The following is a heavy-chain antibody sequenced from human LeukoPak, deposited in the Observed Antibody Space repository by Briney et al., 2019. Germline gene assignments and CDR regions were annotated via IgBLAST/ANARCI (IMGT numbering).Heavy chain of an antibody. CDR2: IWYDGSNK. J-gene: IGHJ3*02. CDR3: ARDAGHHYDFWSGYFSSDGGRPFDI. D-gene: IGHD3-3*01. V-gene: IGHV3-33*01. CDR1: GFTLSSYG. Sequence: PGRSLSLSCAASGFTLSSYGMHWVRQAPGKGLEWVAVIWYDGSNKYYADSVKGRFTISRDNSKNTLYLQMNSLRAEDTAVYYCARDAGHHYDFWSGYFSSDGGRPFDIWGQGTMVTVSS.